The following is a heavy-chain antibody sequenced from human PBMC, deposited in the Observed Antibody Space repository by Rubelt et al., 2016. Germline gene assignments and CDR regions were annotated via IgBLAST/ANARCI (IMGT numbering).Heavy chain of an antibody. D-gene: IGHD6-19*01. CDR3: ARGPAGTDDAFDI. V-gene: IGHV3-23*01. Sequence: EVQLLESGGGLVQPGGSLRLSCAASGFTSSSYAMSWVRQAPGKGLEWVSAISGSGGSTYYADSVKGRFTISRDNAKNTLYLQMNSLRAEDTAVYYCARGPAGTDDAFDIWGQGTMVTVSS. CDR2: ISGSGGST. CDR1: GFTSSSYA. J-gene: IGHJ3*02.